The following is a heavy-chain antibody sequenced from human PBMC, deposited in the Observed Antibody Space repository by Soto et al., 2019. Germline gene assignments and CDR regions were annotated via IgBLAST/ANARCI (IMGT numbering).Heavy chain of an antibody. J-gene: IGHJ4*02. D-gene: IGHD3-22*01. Sequence: WGSLTLSCAASGFTFSSYAMDWVRQAPGKGLEWVAVISYDGSNKYYADSVKGRFTISRDNSKNTLYLQMNSLRAEDTAVYYCAKDDSRGYYPATPFDYWGQGTPVTVSS. CDR3: AKDDSRGYYPATPFDY. V-gene: IGHV3-30*18. CDR1: GFTFSSYA. CDR2: ISYDGSNK.